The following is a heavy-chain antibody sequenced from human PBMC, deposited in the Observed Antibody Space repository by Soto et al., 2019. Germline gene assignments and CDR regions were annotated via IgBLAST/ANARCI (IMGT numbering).Heavy chain of an antibody. J-gene: IGHJ5*02. D-gene: IGHD3-3*01. Sequence: SETLSLTCAVYGGSVNGYYCNWIRQPPGKGLEWIGEINHTGGTHYNPSLKSRVTMSVDTSKNQFSLRLSSVTAADTAIYYCATRITVFGLLIHPFDPWGQGTQVTVSS. CDR1: GGSVNGYY. CDR2: INHTGGT. V-gene: IGHV4-34*01. CDR3: ATRITVFGLLIHPFDP.